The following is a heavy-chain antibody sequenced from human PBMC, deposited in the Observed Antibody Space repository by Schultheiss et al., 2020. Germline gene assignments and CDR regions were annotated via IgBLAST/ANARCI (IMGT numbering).Heavy chain of an antibody. Sequence: ASVKVSCKASGFTFTSSAMQWVRQAPGQGLEWMGWISAYNGNTKYSQKFQGRVTITRDTSASTAYMELSSLRSEDTAVYYCARGGGTGIDGMDVWGKGTTGTVSS. CDR3: ARGGGTGIDGMDV. D-gene: IGHD1-1*01. J-gene: IGHJ6*04. CDR2: ISAYNGNT. CDR1: GFTFTSSA. V-gene: IGHV1-3*01.